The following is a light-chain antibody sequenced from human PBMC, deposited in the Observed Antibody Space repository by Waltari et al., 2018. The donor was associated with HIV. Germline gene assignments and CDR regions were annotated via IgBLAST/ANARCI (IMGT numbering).Light chain of an antibody. CDR3: CSYAGSKTYV. CDR2: DVT. Sequence: QSALTQTRSVSGSPGQSVTISCTGTSSDVGGYNYVSWDQQHPGKAPKLIIYDVTKRPSGVPDRFTGSKSGDTASLTMSGLQAEDEADYYCCSYAGSKTYVFGTGTKVTVL. J-gene: IGLJ1*01. CDR1: SSDVGGYNY. V-gene: IGLV2-11*01.